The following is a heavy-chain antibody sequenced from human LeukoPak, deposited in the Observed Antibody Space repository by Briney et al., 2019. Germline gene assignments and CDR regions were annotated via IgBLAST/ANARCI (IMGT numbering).Heavy chain of an antibody. Sequence: GGSLRLSCAASGFTFSSYSMNWVRQAPGKGLEWVSYISSSSSTIYYADSVKGRFTISRDNAKNSLYLQMNSLRAEDTAVYYCARDFEIRAPIDAFDIWGQGTMVTVSS. V-gene: IGHV3-48*04. CDR3: ARDFEIRAPIDAFDI. CDR1: GFTFSSYS. CDR2: ISSSSSTI. D-gene: IGHD3-10*01. J-gene: IGHJ3*02.